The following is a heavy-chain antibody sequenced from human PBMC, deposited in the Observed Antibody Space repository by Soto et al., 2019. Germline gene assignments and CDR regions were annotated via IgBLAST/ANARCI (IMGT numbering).Heavy chain of an antibody. CDR1: SGSFSGYS. CDR3: ARWGNNFDP. J-gene: IGHJ5*02. Sequence: QVQLQQWGAGLLKPSETLSLTCAVYSGSFSGYSWSWIRQPPGKGLEWIGEINQSGSTNYNSSLKSRVPISVDTSANQFSLKLSSVTAADTAVYYCARWGNNFDPWGQGTLVTVSS. CDR2: INQSGST. V-gene: IGHV4-34*01. D-gene: IGHD3-16*01.